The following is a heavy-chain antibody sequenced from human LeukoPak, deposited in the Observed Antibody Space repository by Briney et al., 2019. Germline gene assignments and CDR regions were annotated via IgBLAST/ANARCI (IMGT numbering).Heavy chain of an antibody. CDR1: GFTFSSYG. CDR3: AADSGILDY. Sequence: GGSLRLSCAASGFTFSSYGMHWVRQAPGKGLEWVALISYDGSNKYYADSVKGRFTISRDNSKNTLYLQMNSLRAEDTAVYYCAADSGILDYWGQGTLVTVSS. J-gene: IGHJ4*02. D-gene: IGHD1-26*01. V-gene: IGHV3-30*03. CDR2: ISYDGSNK.